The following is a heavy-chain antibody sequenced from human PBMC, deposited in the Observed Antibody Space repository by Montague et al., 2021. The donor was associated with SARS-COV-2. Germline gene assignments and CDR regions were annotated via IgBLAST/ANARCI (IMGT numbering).Heavy chain of an antibody. CDR3: ASTVDYYAHFDS. Sequence: SETLSLTCTVSGGSISSQTSCWGWVRLPPGKGLEWIGSICYSGMAHYTPSLKSRLIISLDTSKTHVSLKLRSATAADTAVYYCASTVDYYAHFDSWGQGTLVSVSS. J-gene: IGHJ4*02. CDR2: ICYSGMA. CDR1: GGSISSQTSC. D-gene: IGHD3-22*01. V-gene: IGHV4-39*07.